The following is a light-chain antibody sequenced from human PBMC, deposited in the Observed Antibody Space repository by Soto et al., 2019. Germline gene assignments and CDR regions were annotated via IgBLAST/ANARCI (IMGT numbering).Light chain of an antibody. CDR2: GAS. J-gene: IGKJ5*01. CDR1: QTFSNSF. Sequence: EIVLTQSPVTLSLSPVARATLSCRASQTFSNSFLSWFQQIPGQAPRLLIYGASMRATGIPDRFSGSGSGTDFTLNISRLEPEDFAVYYCQQCGSSSTFGQGTRLRL. V-gene: IGKV3-20*01. CDR3: QQCGSSST.